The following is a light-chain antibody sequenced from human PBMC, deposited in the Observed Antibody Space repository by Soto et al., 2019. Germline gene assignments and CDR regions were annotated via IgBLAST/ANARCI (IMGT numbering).Light chain of an antibody. V-gene: IGKV3-20*01. CDR1: QSVSSNF. CDR3: QQYGESPRP. J-gene: IGKJ1*01. Sequence: EIVLTQSPGSLSLSPGERATLSCRASQSVSSNFLAWYRQKPGQAPRLLIHGASNRATGIPDRFSGSGSGTDFTLTISRLEPEDFAVYYCQQYGESPRPFGQGTKVDI. CDR2: GAS.